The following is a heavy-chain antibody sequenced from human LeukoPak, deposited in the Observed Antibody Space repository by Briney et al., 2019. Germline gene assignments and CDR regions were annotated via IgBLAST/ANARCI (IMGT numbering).Heavy chain of an antibody. V-gene: IGHV4-61*02. CDR1: GGSISNLNYY. Sequence: SETLSLTCTVSGGSISNLNYYWSWIRQPAGKGLEWIGRIYASGSTNYNPSLKSRVTISVDTSKNQFSLKLSSVTAADTAVYYCARPSTYYYDSSGHGAFDIWGQGAMVTVSS. CDR2: IYASGST. J-gene: IGHJ3*02. CDR3: ARPSTYYYDSSGHGAFDI. D-gene: IGHD3-22*01.